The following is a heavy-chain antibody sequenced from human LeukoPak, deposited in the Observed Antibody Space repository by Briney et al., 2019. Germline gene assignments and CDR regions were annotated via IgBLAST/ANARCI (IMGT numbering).Heavy chain of an antibody. CDR2: IYTSGST. Sequence: SETLSLTCTVSGGSISSYYWSWIRQPPGKGLEWIGYIYTSGSTNYNPSLKSRVTISVDTSKNQFSLKLSSVTAADTAVYYCARWASGITGTTYTWFDPWGQGTLVTVSS. CDR3: ARWASGITGTTYTWFDP. CDR1: GGSISSYY. J-gene: IGHJ5*02. V-gene: IGHV4-4*09. D-gene: IGHD1-7*01.